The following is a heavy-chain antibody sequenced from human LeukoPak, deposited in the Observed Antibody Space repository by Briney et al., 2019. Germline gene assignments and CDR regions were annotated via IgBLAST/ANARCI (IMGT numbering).Heavy chain of an antibody. D-gene: IGHD5-18*01. CDR3: ARYSYGLYYFDS. J-gene: IGHJ4*02. CDR2: ISDYNGIT. CDR1: GYTFTNYG. Sequence: GASVKVSCKSCGYTFTNYGISWVRQAPGQGLEWMGWISDYNGITNYAQTFQGRVTMTTDTSTSTAYMELRSLRSDDTGVYYCARYSYGLYYFDSWGQGTLVTVSS. V-gene: IGHV1-18*01.